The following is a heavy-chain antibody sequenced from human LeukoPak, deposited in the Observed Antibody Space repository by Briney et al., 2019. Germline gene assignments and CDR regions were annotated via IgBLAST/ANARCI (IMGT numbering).Heavy chain of an antibody. D-gene: IGHD3-22*01. V-gene: IGHV7-4-1*02. Sequence: GASVKVSCKASGYTFTGYYMHWVRQAPGQGLEWMGWINTNTGNPTYAQGFTGRFVFSLDTSVSTAYLQISSLKAEDTAVYYCALMPDSKLYYYYMDVWGKGTTVTVSS. CDR1: GYTFTGYY. CDR3: ALMPDSKLYYYYMDV. CDR2: INTNTGNP. J-gene: IGHJ6*03.